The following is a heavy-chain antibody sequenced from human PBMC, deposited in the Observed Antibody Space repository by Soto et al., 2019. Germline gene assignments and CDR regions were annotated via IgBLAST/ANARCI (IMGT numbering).Heavy chain of an antibody. CDR2: ISEDGTVQ. J-gene: IGHJ3*02. V-gene: IGHV3-30*03. CDR1: GFTIGGYG. Sequence: VQLVESGGGVVRPGGSLRLSCVASGFTIGGYGMHWVRQAPGRGLEWVAVISEDGTVQRYLDAVKGRFYISRDNPKNTLPLKMYRLSPEDTSVYFCARESQRGLHDFDILGQGTVVTVS. CDR3: ARESQRGLHDFDI. D-gene: IGHD4-17*01.